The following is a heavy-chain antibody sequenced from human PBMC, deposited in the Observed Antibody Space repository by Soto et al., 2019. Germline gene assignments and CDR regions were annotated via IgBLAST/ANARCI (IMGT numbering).Heavy chain of an antibody. CDR1: GVSISSGGYY. D-gene: IGHD1-1*01. CDR2: IYYSGST. J-gene: IGHJ6*02. V-gene: IGHV4-31*02. Sequence: SETLSLTCTVSGVSISSGGYYWSWIRQHPGKGLEWIGYIYYSGSTYYNPSLKSRVTISVDTSKNQFSLKLSSVTAADTAVYYCARDQGWNHYGMDVWGQGTTVTVSS. CDR3: ARDQGWNHYGMDV.